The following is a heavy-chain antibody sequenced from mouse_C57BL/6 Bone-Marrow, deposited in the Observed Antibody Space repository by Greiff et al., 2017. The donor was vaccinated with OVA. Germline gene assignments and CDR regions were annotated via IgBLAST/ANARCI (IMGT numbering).Heavy chain of an antibody. CDR2: IDPENGDT. CDR3: TTYRY. CDR1: GFNIKDDY. V-gene: IGHV14-4*01. J-gene: IGHJ2*01. Sequence: VQLKQSGAELVRPGASVKLSCTASGFNIKDDYMHWVKERPEQGLEWIGWIDPENGDTEYASKFQGKATITADTSSKTVYLHLSSLTSEHTAVYYCTTYRYWGQGTTLTVSS.